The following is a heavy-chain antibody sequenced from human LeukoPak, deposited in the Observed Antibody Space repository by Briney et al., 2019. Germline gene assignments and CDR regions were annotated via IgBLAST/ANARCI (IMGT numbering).Heavy chain of an antibody. CDR2: ISYDGSNK. J-gene: IGHJ4*02. Sequence: GRSLRLSCAASGFTFSSYAMHWVRQAPGKGLEWVAVISYDGSNKYYADSVKGRFTISRDNSKNTLYLQMNSLRAEDTAVYYCARPQGTGVATIPALDYWGQGTLVTVSS. CDR1: GFTFSSYA. V-gene: IGHV3-30-3*01. CDR3: ARPQGTGVATIPALDY. D-gene: IGHD5-12*01.